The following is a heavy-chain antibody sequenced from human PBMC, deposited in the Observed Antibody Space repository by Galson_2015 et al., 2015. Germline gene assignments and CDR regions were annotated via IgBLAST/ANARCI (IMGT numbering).Heavy chain of an antibody. Sequence: SLRLSCAASGFTFSSYGMHWVRQAPGKGLEWVAVIWYDGSNKYYADSVKGRFTISRDNSKNTLYLQMNSLRAEDTAVYYCAREGDGYNPGYWGQGTLVTVSS. J-gene: IGHJ4*02. CDR2: IWYDGSNK. CDR1: GFTFSSYG. CDR3: AREGDGYNPGY. V-gene: IGHV3-33*01. D-gene: IGHD5-24*01.